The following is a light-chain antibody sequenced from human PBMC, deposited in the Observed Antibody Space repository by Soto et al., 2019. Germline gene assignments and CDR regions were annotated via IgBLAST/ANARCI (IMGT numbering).Light chain of an antibody. CDR3: ATWDDSLNAVV. CDR2: SND. Sequence: QSVLTQPPSASGTPGQRVTISCSGSSSNIGSKTVNWYQQLPGTAPKVLIYSNDQRPSGVPDRISGSKSGTSASLAISGLQSEDEADYYCATWDDSLNAVVFGGGTKVTVL. J-gene: IGLJ2*01. V-gene: IGLV1-44*01. CDR1: SSNIGSKT.